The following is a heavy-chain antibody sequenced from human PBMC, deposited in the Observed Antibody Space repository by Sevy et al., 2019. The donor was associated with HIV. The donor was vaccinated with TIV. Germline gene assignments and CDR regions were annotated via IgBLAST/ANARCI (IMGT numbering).Heavy chain of an antibody. Sequence: SETLSLTCTVSGGSISSGGYYWSWIRQHPGKGLEWIEYIYYSGSTYYNPSLKSRVTISVETSKHQFSLKLSAVTAADTAVYYGARDRNEYCSGGSCYWSRGDAFDIWGQGTMVTVS. CDR3: ARDRNEYCSGGSCYWSRGDAFDI. V-gene: IGHV4-31*03. J-gene: IGHJ3*02. CDR1: GGSISSGGYY. CDR2: IYYSGST. D-gene: IGHD2-15*01.